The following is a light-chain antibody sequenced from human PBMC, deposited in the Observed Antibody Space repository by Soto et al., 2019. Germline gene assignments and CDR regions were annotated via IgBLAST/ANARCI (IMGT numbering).Light chain of an antibody. CDR3: RQYNNLPLP. CDR1: QSVSSD. J-gene: IGKJ4*01. CDR2: GAS. V-gene: IGKV3-15*01. Sequence: EIVLTQSPATLSVAPGERATLSCRASQSVSSDLAWFQQKPGQAPRLLMYGASTRATGIPARFSGRGSRTEVTLTISSRQSEDFARYHLRQYNNLPLPFGGGTKVEIK.